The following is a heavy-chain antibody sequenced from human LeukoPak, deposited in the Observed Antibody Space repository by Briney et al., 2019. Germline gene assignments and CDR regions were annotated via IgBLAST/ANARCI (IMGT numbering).Heavy chain of an antibody. CDR3: ARDRGYCSGGSCYYYFDY. V-gene: IGHV3-30*19. Sequence: PGGSLRLSCAASGFTFSSYGMHWVRQAPGKGLEWVAVISYDGSNKYYADSVKGRFTISRDNSKNTLYLQMNSLRAEDTAVYYCARDRGYCSGGSCYYYFDYWGQGTLVTVSS. J-gene: IGHJ4*02. CDR1: GFTFSSYG. CDR2: ISYDGSNK. D-gene: IGHD2-15*01.